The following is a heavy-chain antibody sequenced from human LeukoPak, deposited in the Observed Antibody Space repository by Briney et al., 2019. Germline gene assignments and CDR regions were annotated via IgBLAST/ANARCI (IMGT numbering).Heavy chain of an antibody. V-gene: IGHV3-23*01. D-gene: IGHD3-3*01. J-gene: IGHJ3*02. Sequence: GGSLRLSCAASGFTFSSYAMSWVRQAPGKGLEWVSAITSSASRTYYADSVMGRFTISRDNSKNTLYLQMNSLRAEDTALYYCARAVGATIFGVVPTRGGAFDIWGQGTMVTVSS. CDR3: ARAVGATIFGVVPTRGGAFDI. CDR1: GFTFSSYA. CDR2: ITSSASRT.